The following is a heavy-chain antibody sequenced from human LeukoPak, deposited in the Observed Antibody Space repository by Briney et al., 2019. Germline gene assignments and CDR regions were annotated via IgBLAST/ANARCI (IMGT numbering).Heavy chain of an antibody. CDR2: IKKDGSEK. Sequence: PGGSLRLSCAASGFTFSTYWMTWVCQAPGKGLEWVANIKKDGSEKYYVDSVRGRFTISRDNAKNSLYLQMNSLRAEDTAVYYCAREMGWNYGDYWGQGTLVTVSS. V-gene: IGHV3-7*05. D-gene: IGHD1-7*01. J-gene: IGHJ4*02. CDR3: AREMGWNYGDY. CDR1: GFTFSTYW.